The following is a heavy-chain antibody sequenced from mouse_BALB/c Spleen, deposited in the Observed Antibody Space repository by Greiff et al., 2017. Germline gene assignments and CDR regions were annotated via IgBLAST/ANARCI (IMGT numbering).Heavy chain of an antibody. J-gene: IGHJ3*01. Sequence: EVQLVESGGGLVKPGGSLKLSCAASGFTFSSYAMSWVRQSPEKRLEWVAEISSGGSYTYYPDTVTGRFTISRDNAKNTLYLEMSSLRSEDTAMYYCARGDYDYGAYWGQGTLVTVSA. CDR2: ISSGGSYT. CDR3: ARGDYDYGAY. D-gene: IGHD2-4*01. V-gene: IGHV5-9-4*01. CDR1: GFTFSSYA.